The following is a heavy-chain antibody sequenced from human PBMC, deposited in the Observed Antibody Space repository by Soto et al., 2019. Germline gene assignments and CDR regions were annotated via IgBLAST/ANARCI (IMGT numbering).Heavy chain of an antibody. Sequence: GGSLRLSCAASGFTVSSNYMSWVRQAPGKGLEWVSVIYSGGSAYYADSVKGRFTISRDKSKNTLYLQMNSLRAEDTAVYYCAKDRPYYYDSSGPIWGQGTMVTVSS. CDR2: IYSGGSA. V-gene: IGHV3-53*01. J-gene: IGHJ3*02. CDR1: GFTVSSNY. D-gene: IGHD3-22*01. CDR3: AKDRPYYYDSSGPI.